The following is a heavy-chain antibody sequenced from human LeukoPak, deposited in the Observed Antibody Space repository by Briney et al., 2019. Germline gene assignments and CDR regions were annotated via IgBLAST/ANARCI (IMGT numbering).Heavy chain of an antibody. D-gene: IGHD3-3*01. J-gene: IGHJ3*02. CDR3: ARVFLRSLRFLEWLGDDAFDI. CDR2: IKQDGSEK. CDR1: GFTFSSYW. Sequence: PGGSLRLSCAASGFTFSSYWMSWVRQAPGKGLEWVANIKQDGSEKYYVDSVKGRFTISRDNAKNSLYLQMNSLGAEDTAVYYCARVFLRSLRFLEWLGDDAFDIWGQGTMVTVSS. V-gene: IGHV3-7*01.